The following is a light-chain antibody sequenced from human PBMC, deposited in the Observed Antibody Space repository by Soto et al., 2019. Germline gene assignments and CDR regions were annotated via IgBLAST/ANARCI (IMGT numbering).Light chain of an antibody. Sequence: EIVLTQSPVTLSLAPGERSRLSCRASQSVTSNFLAWYQQRPGQSPRLLMFAPSSRATGIPDRFTGSGSGTAFTLTISSLEPEDFAMYYCYKYGSSPTNFGQGTRLEIK. J-gene: IGKJ5*01. CDR1: QSVTSNF. CDR3: YKYGSSPTN. CDR2: APS. V-gene: IGKV3-20*01.